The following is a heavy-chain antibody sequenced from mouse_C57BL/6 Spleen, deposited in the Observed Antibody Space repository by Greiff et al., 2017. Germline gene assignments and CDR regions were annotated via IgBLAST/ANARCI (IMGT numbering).Heavy chain of an antibody. CDR2: INPSSGYT. CDR1: GYTFTSYT. Sequence: QVQLQQSGAELARPGASVKMSCKASGYTFTSYTMHWVKQRPGPGLEWIGYINPSSGYTKYNQKFKDKATLTADKSSSTAYMQLSSLTSEDSAVYYCARCAITTVVATGFDYWGQGTTLTVSS. D-gene: IGHD1-1*01. J-gene: IGHJ2*01. V-gene: IGHV1-4*01. CDR3: ARCAITTVVATGFDY.